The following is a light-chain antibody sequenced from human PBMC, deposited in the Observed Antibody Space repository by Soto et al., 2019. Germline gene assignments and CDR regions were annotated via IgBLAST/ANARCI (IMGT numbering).Light chain of an antibody. CDR3: HVWDSDSDHPV. CDR2: NEI. Sequence: SYELTQPPSVSVAPGKTASIPCAGDNIGSKSVHWYQQRPGQAPVLVINNEIDRPSGIPERFSGSNSGNTATLTITRVDAGDEADYYCHVWDSDSDHPVLGGGTKVTVL. J-gene: IGLJ2*01. V-gene: IGLV3-21*04. CDR1: NIGSKS.